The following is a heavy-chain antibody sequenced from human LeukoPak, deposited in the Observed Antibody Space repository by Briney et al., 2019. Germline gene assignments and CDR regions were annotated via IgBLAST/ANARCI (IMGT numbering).Heavy chain of an antibody. CDR3: AWTPPNYSGDASDI. Sequence: GGSLRLSCAASGFTFDDYGMSWVRQAPGKGLEWVANIKQDGSERYYVDSVKGRFTLSRDNAKNSLYLQMNSLRAEDTAVYYCAWTPPNYSGDASDIWGQGTMVTVSS. J-gene: IGHJ3*02. D-gene: IGHD5-24*01. CDR1: GFTFDDYG. CDR2: IKQDGSER. V-gene: IGHV3-7*01.